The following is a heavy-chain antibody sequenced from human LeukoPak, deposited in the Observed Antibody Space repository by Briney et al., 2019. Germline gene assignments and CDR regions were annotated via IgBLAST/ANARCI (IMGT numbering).Heavy chain of an antibody. V-gene: IGHV3-30*02. CDR1: GFTFSSYG. Sequence: GGSLRLSCAASGFTFSSYGMHWVRQAPGKGLEWVAFIRYDGSNKYYADSVKGRFTISRDNSKNTLYLQMNSLRAEDTAVYYCAKDLYYYDSSGPPGNYYYYYYMDVWGKGTTVTVSS. CDR3: AKDLYYYDSSGPPGNYYYYYYMDV. J-gene: IGHJ6*03. CDR2: IRYDGSNK. D-gene: IGHD3-22*01.